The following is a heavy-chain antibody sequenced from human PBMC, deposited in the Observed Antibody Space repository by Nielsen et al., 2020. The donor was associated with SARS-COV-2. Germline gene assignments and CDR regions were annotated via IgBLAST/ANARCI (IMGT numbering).Heavy chain of an antibody. CDR3: ASRGYYYDSSGYLP. D-gene: IGHD3-22*01. J-gene: IGHJ5*02. V-gene: IGHV4-59*08. CDR1: GSSVTSYY. CDR2: IYYSGST. Sequence: SETLSLTCSVSGSSVTSYYWSWIRQPPGKGLEWIGYIYYSGSTNYNPSLKSRVTISVDTSKNQFSLKLSSVTAADTAVYYCASRGYYYDSSGYLPWGQGTLVTVSS.